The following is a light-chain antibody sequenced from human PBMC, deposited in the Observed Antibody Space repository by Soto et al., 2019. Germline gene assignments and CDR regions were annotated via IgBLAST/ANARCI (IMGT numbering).Light chain of an antibody. CDR3: CSYAGTWV. Sequence: QSALTQPASMSGSPGQSITIACTGTSSDVGSYNLVSWYQQHPGKAPKLLIYEGRKRPSGVSDRFSGSKSGNTASLTISGLQAEDEADYYCCSYAGTWVFGGGTKLTVL. CDR2: EGR. CDR1: SSDVGSYNL. V-gene: IGLV2-23*01. J-gene: IGLJ3*02.